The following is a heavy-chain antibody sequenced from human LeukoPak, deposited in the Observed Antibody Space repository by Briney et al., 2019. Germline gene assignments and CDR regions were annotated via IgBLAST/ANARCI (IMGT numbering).Heavy chain of an antibody. J-gene: IGHJ3*02. Sequence: ESLKISCKGSGYSFTSYWIGWVRQMPGKGLEWMGIIYPGDSDTRYSPSFQGQVTISADKSISTAYLQWSSLKASDTAMYYCARHLYYGGNSWYAFDIWGQGTMVTVSS. V-gene: IGHV5-51*01. CDR3: ARHLYYGGNSWYAFDI. D-gene: IGHD4-23*01. CDR1: GYSFTSYW. CDR2: IYPGDSDT.